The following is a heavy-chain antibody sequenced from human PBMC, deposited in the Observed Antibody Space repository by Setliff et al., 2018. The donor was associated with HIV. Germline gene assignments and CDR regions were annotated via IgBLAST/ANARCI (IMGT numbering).Heavy chain of an antibody. CDR2: VYHTGST. J-gene: IGHJ5*02. CDR1: GASITISSYY. V-gene: IGHV4-39*01. CDR3: ARGSLGVGRRRPSDP. Sequence: PSETLSLTCSASGASITISSYYWGWIRQPPGKGLEWIGSVYHTGSTHHNPSLQSRVTISADTSRNQFSLKLSSVTAADTAVYYCARGSLGVGRRRPSDPWGQGTLVTVSS. D-gene: IGHD1-26*01.